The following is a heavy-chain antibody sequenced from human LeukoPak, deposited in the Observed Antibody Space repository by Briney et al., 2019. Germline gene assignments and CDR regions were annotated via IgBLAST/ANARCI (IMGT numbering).Heavy chain of an antibody. V-gene: IGHV3-21*01. CDR2: ISSSSSYI. J-gene: IGHJ4*02. D-gene: IGHD5-24*01. Sequence: PGGSLRLSCAASGFTFSSYSMNWVRQAPGKGLEWVSSISSSSSYIYYADSVKGRFTISRDNAKNSLYLQMNSLRAEDTAVYYCARDMRGDGFNSFDHWGLGILVTVSS. CDR3: ARDMRGDGFNSFDH. CDR1: GFTFSSYS.